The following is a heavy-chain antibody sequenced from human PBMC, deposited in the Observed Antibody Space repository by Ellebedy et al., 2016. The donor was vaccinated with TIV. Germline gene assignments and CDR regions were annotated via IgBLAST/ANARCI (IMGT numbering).Heavy chain of an antibody. V-gene: IGHV3-21*01. CDR3: ARPGASYSSSWYDFDC. CDR1: GFTFSSFT. Sequence: GESLKISCAASGFTFSSFTTNWVRQAPGKGLEWVSSISSSATYIHNADSVKGRFTISRDNAKNSLYLQMNSLRVEDTAVYYCARPGASYSSSWYDFDCWGQGTLVTVSS. CDR2: ISSSATYI. D-gene: IGHD6-13*01. J-gene: IGHJ4*02.